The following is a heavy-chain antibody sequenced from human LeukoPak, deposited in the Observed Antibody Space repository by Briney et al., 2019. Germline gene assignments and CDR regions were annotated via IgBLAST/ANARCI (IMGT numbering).Heavy chain of an antibody. CDR2: TSGSGGST. D-gene: IGHD6-13*01. V-gene: IGHV3-23*01. Sequence: QAGGSLRLSCAASGFTFSSYAMSWVRQAPGKGLEWVSATSGSGGSTYYADSVKGRFTISRDNSKNTLYLQMNSLRAEDTAVYYCAKTLGSYIAAAAKGGFDYWGQGTLVTVSS. J-gene: IGHJ4*02. CDR3: AKTLGSYIAAAAKGGFDY. CDR1: GFTFSSYA.